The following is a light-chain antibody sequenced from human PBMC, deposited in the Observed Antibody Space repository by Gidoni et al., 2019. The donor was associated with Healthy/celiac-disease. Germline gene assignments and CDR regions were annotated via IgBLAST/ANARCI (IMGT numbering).Light chain of an antibody. Sequence: DIQMTQSPPSLSASVGDRVTITCQASQDISNYLNWYQQKPGKAPKLLIYDASNLETGVPSRFSGSGSGTDFTFNISRLEPEDIGTYYCQQYDNRPPRTFGGGTKVEIK. J-gene: IGKJ4*02. V-gene: IGKV1-33*01. CDR2: DAS. CDR3: QQYDNRPPRT. CDR1: QDISNY.